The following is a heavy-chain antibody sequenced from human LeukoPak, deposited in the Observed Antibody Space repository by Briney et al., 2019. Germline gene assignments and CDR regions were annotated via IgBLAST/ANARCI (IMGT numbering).Heavy chain of an antibody. D-gene: IGHD3-3*01. CDR1: GFTFSSNA. CDR2: ISGNGYNT. J-gene: IGHJ4*02. CDR3: AKDGVAYYDFWSGYPF. V-gene: IGHV3-23*01. Sequence: GGSLRLSCAASGFTFSSNAMSWVRQAPGKGLEWVSAISGNGYNTYYADSVKGRFTISRDNSKNTLYLQMNSLRAEDTAVYYCAKDGVAYYDFWSGYPFWGQGTLVTVSS.